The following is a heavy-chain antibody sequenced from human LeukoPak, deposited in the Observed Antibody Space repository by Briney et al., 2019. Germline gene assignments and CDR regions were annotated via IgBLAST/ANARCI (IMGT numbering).Heavy chain of an antibody. Sequence: GGSLRLSCAASGFTFSSYAMSWVRQAPGKGLEWVSAISGSGGSTHYADSVKGRFTISRDKTKNTLYLQMNSLRAEDTAVYYCAKSAYYDASGYYREYYFDYWGQGTLVTVSS. CDR3: AKSAYYDASGYYREYYFDY. CDR2: ISGSGGST. CDR1: GFTFSSYA. D-gene: IGHD3-22*01. V-gene: IGHV3-23*01. J-gene: IGHJ4*02.